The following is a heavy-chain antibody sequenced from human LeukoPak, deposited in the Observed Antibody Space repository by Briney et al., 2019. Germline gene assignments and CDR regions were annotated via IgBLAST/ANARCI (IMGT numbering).Heavy chain of an antibody. CDR2: ISASGGST. V-gene: IGHV3-23*01. CDR1: GFTFSSYA. J-gene: IGHJ4*02. D-gene: IGHD6-19*01. Sequence: GGSLRLSCAASGFTFSSYAMNWVRQAPGKGLEWVSAISASGGSTYYADSVKGRFTISRDTSKNTLYLQMGSLRGEDTAVYYCAKAMAGSTYYFDSWGQGTLVTVSS. CDR3: AKAMAGSTYYFDS.